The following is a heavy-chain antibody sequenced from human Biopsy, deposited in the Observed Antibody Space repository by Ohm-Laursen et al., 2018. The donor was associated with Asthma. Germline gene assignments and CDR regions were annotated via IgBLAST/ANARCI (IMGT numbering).Heavy chain of an antibody. CDR3: AKPLNTYNFYAYDV. D-gene: IGHD5/OR15-5a*01. J-gene: IGHJ6*02. V-gene: IGHV3-9*01. CDR2: TTWNSGSR. CDR1: GFNFDDFA. Sequence: SLRLSCAAPGFNFDDFAMHWVRQAPGKGLEWVAATTWNSGSRVYAVSVKGRFTISRDNAQNSLYLHMNGLKPEDTAVYYCAKPLNTYNFYAYDVWGQGTTVVVSS.